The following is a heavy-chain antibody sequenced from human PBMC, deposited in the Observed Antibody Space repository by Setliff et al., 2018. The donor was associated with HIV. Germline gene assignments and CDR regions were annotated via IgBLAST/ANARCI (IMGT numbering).Heavy chain of an antibody. CDR3: AKTQTVITVYGPFDS. J-gene: IGHJ4*02. Sequence: GGSLRLSCAASGFLFHTYWMSWVRQAPGKGLEWVANIKEDGSGDITYYRESRKGRLTVSRDNSNNTVYLQMNSLGAEDTAMYYCAKTQTVITVYGPFDSWGQGTPVTVSS. V-gene: IGHV3-7*05. CDR2: IKEDGSGDIT. D-gene: IGHD4-4*01. CDR1: GFLFHTYW.